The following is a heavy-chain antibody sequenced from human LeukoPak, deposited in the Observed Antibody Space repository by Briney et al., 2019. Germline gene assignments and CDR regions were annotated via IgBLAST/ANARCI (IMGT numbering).Heavy chain of an antibody. CDR3: ARGMTTVTTSDYYGMDV. CDR1: GFTFSSYT. D-gene: IGHD4-17*01. J-gene: IGHJ6*02. V-gene: IGHV3-48*01. Sequence: GGSLRLSCAASGFTFSSYTMNWVRQPPGKGLEWVSNIGTSSTTTYYADSVKGRFTISRDNSKNTLYLQMNSLRAEDTAVYYCARGMTTVTTSDYYGMDVWGQGTTVTVSS. CDR2: IGTSSTTT.